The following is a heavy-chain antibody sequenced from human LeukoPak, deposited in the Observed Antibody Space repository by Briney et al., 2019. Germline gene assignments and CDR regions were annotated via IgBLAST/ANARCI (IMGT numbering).Heavy chain of an antibody. CDR1: GVSFSGYY. V-gene: IGHV4-34*01. Sequence: PSETLSLTCAVYGVSFSGYYWSWIRQPPGKGLEWIGEINHSGSTNYNPSLKSRVTISVDTSKNQFSLKLSSVTAADTAVYYCARVSVLMVYAMGSYYYGMDVWGQGTTVTVSS. J-gene: IGHJ6*02. D-gene: IGHD2-8*01. CDR3: ARVSVLMVYAMGSYYYGMDV. CDR2: INHSGST.